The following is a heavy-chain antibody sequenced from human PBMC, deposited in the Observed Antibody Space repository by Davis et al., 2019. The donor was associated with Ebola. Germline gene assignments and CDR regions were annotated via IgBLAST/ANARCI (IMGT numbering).Heavy chain of an antibody. CDR1: GFNFMTYW. Sequence: PGGSLRLSCAASGFNFMTYWMTWVRQAPGKGLEWVANVKQDGSEKSYADSGKGRFTISRDNAQNVLYLEMNNLRGHETAVYYCVRSRATASPRGCRSIRCYVPYTYGLGVWGQGTTVTVSS. D-gene: IGHD2-2*01. CDR2: VKQDGSEK. V-gene: IGHV3-7*01. J-gene: IGHJ6*02. CDR3: VRSRATASPRGCRSIRCYVPYTYGLGV.